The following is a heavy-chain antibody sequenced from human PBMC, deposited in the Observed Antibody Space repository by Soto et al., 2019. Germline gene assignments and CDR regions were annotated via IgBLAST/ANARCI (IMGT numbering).Heavy chain of an antibody. V-gene: IGHV4-39*01. J-gene: IGHJ5*02. D-gene: IGHD3-10*01. CDR1: GGSISSSSYY. CDR3: PMVRGVGWFDP. CDR2: IYYSGST. Sequence: QLQLQESGPGLVKPSETLSLTCTVSGGSISSSSYYWGWIRQPPGKGLEWIGSIYYSGSTYYNPSLKGRVTISVDTSKNQFSLKLSSVTAADTAVYYCPMVRGVGWFDPWGQGTLVTVSS.